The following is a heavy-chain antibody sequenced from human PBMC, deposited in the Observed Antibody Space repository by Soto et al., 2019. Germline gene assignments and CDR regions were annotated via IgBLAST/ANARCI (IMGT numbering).Heavy chain of an antibody. CDR3: LRVVEAATGHSDVDT. D-gene: IGHD3-22*01. CDR2: VYYSGGA. V-gene: IGHV4-39*01. CDR1: GGSIDNSHSF. Sequence: SETLSLTCDVSGGSIDNSHSFWGWIRQPPGKGLEFIGSVYYSGGAYYNPSLKSRVTVSVDTSKNQLSLRVNSVTAADTAVYHCLRVVEAATGHSDVDTWGQGIRVTVSS. J-gene: IGHJ5*02.